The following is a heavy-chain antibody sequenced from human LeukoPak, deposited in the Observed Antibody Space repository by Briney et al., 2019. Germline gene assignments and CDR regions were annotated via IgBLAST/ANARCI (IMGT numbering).Heavy chain of an antibody. V-gene: IGHV3-30*18. D-gene: IGHD3-9*01. J-gene: IGHJ3*02. CDR1: GFTFSSYG. CDR3: AKEYFDWLLYRHDAFDI. CDR2: ISYDGSNK. Sequence: PGRSLRHSCAAPGFTFSSYGMHWVRQAPGRGLEWVAVISYDGSNKYYADSVKGRFTISRDNSKNTLYLQMNSLRAEDTAVYYCAKEYFDWLLYRHDAFDIWGQGTMVTVSS.